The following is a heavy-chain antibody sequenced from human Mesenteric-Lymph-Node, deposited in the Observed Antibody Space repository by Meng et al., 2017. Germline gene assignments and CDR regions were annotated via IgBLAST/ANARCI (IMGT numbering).Heavy chain of an antibody. CDR2: INHSGST. J-gene: IGHJ4*02. Sequence: QMELQESGPGLVEPSGTLSLTCAVSGDSVSRPNWWSWVRQPPGKGLEWIGEINHSGSTNYNPSLKSRVTISVDTSKNQFSLKLSSVTAADTAVYYCARGFLSFVRVFDYWGQGTLVTVSS. V-gene: IGHV4-4*02. CDR1: GDSVSRPNW. CDR3: ARGFLSFVRVFDY. D-gene: IGHD2/OR15-2a*01.